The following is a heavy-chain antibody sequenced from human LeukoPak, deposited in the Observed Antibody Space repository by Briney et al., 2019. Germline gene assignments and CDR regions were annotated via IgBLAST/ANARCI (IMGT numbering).Heavy chain of an antibody. D-gene: IGHD5-12*01. J-gene: IGHJ5*02. CDR2: IYYSGKT. V-gene: IGHV4-38-2*01. CDR1: GFTFSSYE. CDR3: GTGGGFEWFDP. Sequence: GSLRLSCAASGFTFSSYEMNWVRQPPGKGLEWIGSIYYSGKTYYNPSLKSRVTISEDTSRNQFSLKLSSVGATDTAIYYCGTGGGFEWFDPWGQGILVSVSS.